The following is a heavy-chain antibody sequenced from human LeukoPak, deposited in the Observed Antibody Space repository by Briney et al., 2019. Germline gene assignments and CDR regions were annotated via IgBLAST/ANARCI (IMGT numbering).Heavy chain of an antibody. J-gene: IGHJ4*02. CDR1: GFTFSDYW. CDR3: AEAGVYSSSWSVDY. CDR2: INADEDRA. Sequence: GGSLRLSCAASGFTFSDYWMHWVRQAPGKGLVWVSHINADEDRAAYADSVKGRFTISRDNARNTLYLQMNSLRAEDTAVYYCAEAGVYSSSWSVDYWGQGTLVTVSS. D-gene: IGHD6-13*01. V-gene: IGHV3-74*01.